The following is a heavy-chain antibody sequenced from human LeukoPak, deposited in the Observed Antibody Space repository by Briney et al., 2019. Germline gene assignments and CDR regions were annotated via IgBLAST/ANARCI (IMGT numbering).Heavy chain of an antibody. V-gene: IGHV7-4-1*02. Sequence: ASVKVSCKASGYTFNTYAMNWVRQAPGQGPEWMGWINTNTGNPTYAQGFTGRFVFSLDTSVSTAYLQISSLKAEDTAVYYCARKSVAATPRDIVHQYSYMDVWGKGTAVTVSS. CDR3: ARKSVAATPRDIVHQYSYMDV. D-gene: IGHD2-15*01. CDR1: GYTFNTYA. CDR2: INTNTGNP. J-gene: IGHJ6*03.